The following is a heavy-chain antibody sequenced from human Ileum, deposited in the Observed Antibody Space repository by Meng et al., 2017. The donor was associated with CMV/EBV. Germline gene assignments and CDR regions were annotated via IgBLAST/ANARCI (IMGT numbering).Heavy chain of an antibody. D-gene: IGHD3-10*01. CDR2: VNNRGRT. CDR1: GEPLNGFF. J-gene: IGHJ4*02. CDR3: ARNYGSGNWNFFHY. V-gene: IGHV4-34*10. Sequence: QLQESGPGLVTPAATLSLTCTASGEPLNGFFCSWIRQPPGRELEWIGEVNNRGRTNYNPSLKSRVTMSVDTSRNQFSLQLTSVTAADTAVYYCARNYGSGNWNFFHYWGQGTLVTVSS.